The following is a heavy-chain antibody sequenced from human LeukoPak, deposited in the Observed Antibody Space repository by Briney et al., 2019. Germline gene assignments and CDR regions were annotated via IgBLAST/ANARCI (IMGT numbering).Heavy chain of an antibody. V-gene: IGHV3-33*01. J-gene: IGHJ4*02. Sequence: GRSLRLSCAASGFTFSSYGMHWVRQAPGKGLEWVAIIWYDGSNEDYADSVKGRFTISRDNSKNTLYLQMNSLRAEDTAVCYCATGTRDRNFDYWGQGTLVTVSS. CDR1: GFTFSSYG. CDR2: IWYDGSNE. D-gene: IGHD1-26*01. CDR3: ATGTRDRNFDY.